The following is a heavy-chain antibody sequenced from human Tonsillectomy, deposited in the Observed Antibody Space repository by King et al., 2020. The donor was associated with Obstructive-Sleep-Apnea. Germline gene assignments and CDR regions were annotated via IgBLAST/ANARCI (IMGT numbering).Heavy chain of an antibody. D-gene: IGHD3-3*01. V-gene: IGHV3-23*04. CDR2: IEGYRVST. CDR3: ATSWSGYYYFDY. J-gene: IGHJ4*02. CDR1: GFTFNNYV. Sequence: QLVQSRGALVQPGGSLRLSCAASGFTFNNYVMTWVRQAPGKGLEWFSSIEGYRVSTYSAASVKGRFTISRYNSKNTLYLQMNRVRAEDTAIYYCATSWSGYYYFDYWGQGSLVTVSS.